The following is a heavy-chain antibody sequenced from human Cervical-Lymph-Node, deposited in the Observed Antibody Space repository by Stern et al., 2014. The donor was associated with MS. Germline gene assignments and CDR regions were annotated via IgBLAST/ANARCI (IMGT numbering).Heavy chain of an antibody. Sequence: QVQLVQSGTEVKKPGASVLVSCKASGYTFTTYGITWVRQAPGQGLEWMGWISADSGNTKYEQKFQDRVTMTGDTPTGPAYMEVRGLRSEDTAVYYCARDKMHAFDYWAREPRSPSPQ. D-gene: IGHD2-8*01. CDR2: ISADSGNT. J-gene: IGHJ4*02. V-gene: IGHV1-18*01. CDR3: ARDKMHAFDY. CDR1: GYTFTTYG.